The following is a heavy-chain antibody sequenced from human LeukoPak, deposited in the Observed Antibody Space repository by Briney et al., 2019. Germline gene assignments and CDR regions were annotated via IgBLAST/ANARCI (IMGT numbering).Heavy chain of an antibody. CDR1: GFTFSNAW. D-gene: IGHD6-19*01. J-gene: IGHJ4*02. CDR3: TTEDIAVTGIGLDY. V-gene: IGHV3-15*01. CDR2: IKSKSDGGTT. Sequence: PGGSLRLSCAASGFTFSNAWMSWVRQAPGKGLEWVGRIKSKSDGGTTDNAAPVKGRFTISRDDSKNTLYLQMNSLKTEDTAVYYCTTEDIAVTGIGLDYWRQGTLVTVSS.